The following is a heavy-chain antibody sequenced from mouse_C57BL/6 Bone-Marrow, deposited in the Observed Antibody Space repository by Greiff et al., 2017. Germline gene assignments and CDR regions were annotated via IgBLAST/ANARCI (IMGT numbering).Heavy chain of an antibody. CDR2: INPSSGYT. CDR3: ARGWDYGLVAY. CDR1: GYTFTSYW. D-gene: IGHD2-4*01. J-gene: IGHJ3*01. V-gene: IGHV1-7*01. Sequence: VQLQQSGAELVKPGASVKLSCKASGYTFTSYWMHWVKQRPGQGLEWIGDINPSSGYTKYNQKFKGKATLTADKSSSTAYLQLSSLAYEDSAVYYCARGWDYGLVAYWGQGTLVTDSS.